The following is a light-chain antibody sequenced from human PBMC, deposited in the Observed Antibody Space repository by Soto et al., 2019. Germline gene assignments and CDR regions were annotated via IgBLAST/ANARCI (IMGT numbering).Light chain of an antibody. CDR1: QGIKND. V-gene: IGKV1-17*01. CDR3: QQRNSYPIT. Sequence: DIQMTQSPSSLSASVGDGVTITCRASQGIKNDLAWYQKKPGKAPKSLIYAVSSLQSEVPSRFSGSGSGTEFTLTISRLQTEDVATYYCQQRNSYPITFGQGTRLEIK. J-gene: IGKJ5*01. CDR2: AVS.